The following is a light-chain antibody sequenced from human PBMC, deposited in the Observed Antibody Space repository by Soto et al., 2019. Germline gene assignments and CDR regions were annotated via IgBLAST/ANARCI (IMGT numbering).Light chain of an antibody. J-gene: IGKJ1*01. Sequence: EIVLTQSPGTLSLSPGERATLSCRASQSVSNYLAWSQRKPGQAPRLLIYGASSRATGIPDRFSGSGSGTVFTLTMSRLETEDFVVYDCHQYGGSPQTFGRGTKVVLK. CDR1: QSVSNY. CDR3: HQYGGSPQT. V-gene: IGKV3-20*01. CDR2: GAS.